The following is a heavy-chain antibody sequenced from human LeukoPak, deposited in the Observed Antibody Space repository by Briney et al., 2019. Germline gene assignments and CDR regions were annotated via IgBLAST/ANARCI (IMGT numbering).Heavy chain of an antibody. J-gene: IGHJ4*02. Sequence: SETLSLTCTVSGGSISSGSYYWSWIRQPAGKGLEWIGRIYTSGSTNYNPSLKSRVTISVDTSKNQFSLKLSSVTAADTAVYYCARDTGFTMSQGDHPFDYWGQGTLVTVSS. CDR2: IYTSGST. V-gene: IGHV4-61*02. D-gene: IGHD3-22*01. CDR3: ARDTGFTMSQGDHPFDY. CDR1: GGSISSGSYY.